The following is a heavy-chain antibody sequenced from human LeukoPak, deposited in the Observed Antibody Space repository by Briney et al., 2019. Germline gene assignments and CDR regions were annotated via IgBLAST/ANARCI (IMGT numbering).Heavy chain of an antibody. D-gene: IGHD1-26*01. Sequence: SETLSLTCTVSGGSHSSGSYCGSWIRQPPGKGLEWIGYIYYSGGTNYNPSLKSRVTISVDTSKNQFSLNLTSVTAADTAVYSCARVRVGATFDDWGQGTLVTVSS. V-gene: IGHV4-61*01. J-gene: IGHJ4*02. CDR3: ARVRVGATFDD. CDR2: IYYSGGT. CDR1: GGSHSSGSYC.